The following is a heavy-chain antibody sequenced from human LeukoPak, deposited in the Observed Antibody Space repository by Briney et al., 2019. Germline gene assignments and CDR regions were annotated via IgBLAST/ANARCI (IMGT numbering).Heavy chain of an antibody. V-gene: IGHV4-38-2*02. CDR1: GYSISSGYY. D-gene: IGHD3-22*01. Sequence: SETLSLTCTVSGYSISSGYYWGWIRQPPGKGLEWIGSIYHSGSTNYNPSLKSRVTISVDTSKNQFSLKLSSVTAADTAVYYCARDRDYYDSSGYYWGVWFDPWGQGTLVTVSS. CDR2: IYHSGST. CDR3: ARDRDYYDSSGYYWGVWFDP. J-gene: IGHJ5*02.